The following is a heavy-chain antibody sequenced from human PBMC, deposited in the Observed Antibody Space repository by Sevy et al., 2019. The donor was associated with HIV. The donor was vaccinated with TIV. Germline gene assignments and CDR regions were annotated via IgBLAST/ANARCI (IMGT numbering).Heavy chain of an antibody. CDR1: GFTFSSYG. CDR3: AGRPHFGGPFPKFDP. CDR2: ISYDGSNK. D-gene: IGHD3-3*01. J-gene: IGHJ5*02. Sequence: GGSLRLSCAASGFTFSSYGMHWVRQAPGKGLEWVAVISYDGSNKYYADSVKGRLTISRDNSKNTLYLQMNSLRAEDTAFYYCAGRPHFGGPFPKFDPWGQGTLVTVSS. V-gene: IGHV3-30*03.